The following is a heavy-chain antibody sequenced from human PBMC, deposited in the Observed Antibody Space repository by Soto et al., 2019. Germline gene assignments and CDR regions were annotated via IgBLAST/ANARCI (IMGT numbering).Heavy chain of an antibody. Sequence: QVQLQESGPGQVKPSETLFLTCTVSGGSVSSGTYYWSWIRQPAGKGLEWMGYIYRGSPNYDPSLESRATISVDTSRTPFSLMLGSVTAADTAVYYCSRDQGLGAGYFALWGRGTLVTVSS. D-gene: IGHD7-27*01. CDR1: GGSVSSGTYY. CDR2: IYRGSP. J-gene: IGHJ2*01. CDR3: SRDQGLGAGYFAL. V-gene: IGHV4-61*01.